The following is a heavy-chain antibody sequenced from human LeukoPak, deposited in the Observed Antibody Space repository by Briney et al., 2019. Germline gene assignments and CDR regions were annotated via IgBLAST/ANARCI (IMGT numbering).Heavy chain of an antibody. CDR3: ARGGNSLDY. CDR2: IWYDGRNK. J-gene: IGHJ4*02. V-gene: IGHV3-33*01. CDR1: GFTFSSYG. D-gene: IGHD4-23*01. Sequence: QSGGSLRLSCVASGFTFSSYGMHWVRQAPGKGLEWVAVIWYDGRNKYYADSVKGRFTISRDKSNHTVYLQMGSLRAEDTAVYYCARGGNSLDYWGQGTLVTVSS.